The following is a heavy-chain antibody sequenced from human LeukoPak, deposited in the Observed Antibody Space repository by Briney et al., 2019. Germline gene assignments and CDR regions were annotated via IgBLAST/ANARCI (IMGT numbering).Heavy chain of an antibody. J-gene: IGHJ4*02. CDR3: ARGRDSSGWYDY. CDR2: ISGSGGST. V-gene: IGHV3-23*01. Sequence: PGGSLRLSCAASGFTFSSYAMSWVRQAPGKGLEWVSAISGSGGSTYYADSVKGRFTISRDNSKNTLYLQMNSLRAEDRAMYYCARGRDSSGWYDYWGQGTLVTVSS. CDR1: GFTFSSYA. D-gene: IGHD6-19*01.